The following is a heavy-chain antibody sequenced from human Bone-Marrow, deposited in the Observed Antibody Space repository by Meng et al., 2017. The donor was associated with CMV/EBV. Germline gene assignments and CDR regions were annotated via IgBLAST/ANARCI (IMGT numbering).Heavy chain of an antibody. V-gene: IGHV4-39*07. J-gene: IGHJ6*02. CDR2: IYYSGST. Sequence: SETLSLTCTVSGGSISSSSYYWGWIRQPPGKGLEWIGSIYYSGSTYYNPSLKSRVTISVDTSKNQFSLKLSSVTAANTALYYCAGEFLEWLFPTARYYYYGMDVWGQGTTVTVSS. D-gene: IGHD3-3*01. CDR3: AGEFLEWLFPTARYYYYGMDV. CDR1: GGSISSSSYY.